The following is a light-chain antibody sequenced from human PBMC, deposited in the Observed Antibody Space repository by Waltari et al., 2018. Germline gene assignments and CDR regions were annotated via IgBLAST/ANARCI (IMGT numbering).Light chain of an antibody. CDR2: TDK. CDR3: AAWDDSVNGYV. CDR1: RSNIGDNA. Sequence: QSVLTQPPSASGTPGERVTISCSGSRSNIGDNAVNWYQHLPGAAPELLIYTDKPRPAGVPARFSGSKSGTSASLCISGLQSEDEATYYCAAWDDSVNGYVFGSGTEVTVL. J-gene: IGLJ1*01. V-gene: IGLV1-44*01.